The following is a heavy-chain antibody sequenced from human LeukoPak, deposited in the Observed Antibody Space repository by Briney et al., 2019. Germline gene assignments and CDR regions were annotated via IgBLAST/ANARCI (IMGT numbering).Heavy chain of an antibody. CDR3: ARDPEYSSSWFSDY. CDR2: INDRGTNT. CDR1: GFTFSSHA. J-gene: IGHJ4*02. D-gene: IGHD6-13*01. V-gene: IGHV3-23*01. Sequence: GGSLRLSCAASGFTFSSHAMTWVRQSPEKGLEWVSAINDRGTNTNYADSVKGRFTISRDNSKDTLYLQMNSLRAEDTAVYYCARDPEYSSSWFSDYWGQGTLVTVSS.